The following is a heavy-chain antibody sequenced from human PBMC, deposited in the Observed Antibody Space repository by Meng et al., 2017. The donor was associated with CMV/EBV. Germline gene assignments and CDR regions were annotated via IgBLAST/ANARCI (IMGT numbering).Heavy chain of an antibody. CDR3: ARHREGLDYYYGMDV. J-gene: IGHJ6*02. D-gene: IGHD1-26*01. CDR2: IYPDDSDT. V-gene: IGHV5-51*01. Sequence: GGSLRLSCKGSGYSFITYWIGRVRQMPGKGLEWMGIIYPDDSDTRYSPSFQGQVSISADKSINTAYLQWSSLKASDTAMYYCARHREGLDYYYGMDVWGQGTTVTVSS. CDR1: GYSFITYW.